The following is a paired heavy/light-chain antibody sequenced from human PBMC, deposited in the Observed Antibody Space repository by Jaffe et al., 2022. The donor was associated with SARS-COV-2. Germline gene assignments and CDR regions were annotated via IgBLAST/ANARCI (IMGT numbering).Light chain of an antibody. J-gene: IGLJ1*01. CDR3: SSYTSSSTPYV. Sequence: QSALTQPASVSGSPGQSITISCSGTFSDIGDYNYVSWYQQHPGKAPKLMVYEVSNRPSGVPDRFSGSKSGNTASLTISGLQADDEADYYCSSYTSSSTPYVFGTGTKVTVL. CDR2: EVS. CDR1: FSDIGDYNY. V-gene: IGLV2-14*01.
Heavy chain of an antibody. CDR2: ISYDGGHD. J-gene: IGHJ6*02. D-gene: IGHD1-1*01. Sequence: QVQLVESGGDVVQPGGSLRLSCAASGFTFSRYALHWVRQAPGKGLEWLTVISYDGGHDYYAASVKGRFTVSRDNSKNTLYLQMNSLRPEDTSVYRCARAILENVYYSGMDVWGQGTTVTVSS. CDR3: ARAILENVYYSGMDV. CDR1: GFTFSRYA. V-gene: IGHV3-30-3*01.